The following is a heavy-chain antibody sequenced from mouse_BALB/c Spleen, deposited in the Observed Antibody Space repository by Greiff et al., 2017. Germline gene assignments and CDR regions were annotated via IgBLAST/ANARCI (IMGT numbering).Heavy chain of an antibody. CDR2: ISSGGGST. CDR3: ARQEDRYGVWYFDV. V-gene: IGHV5-12-1*01. J-gene: IGHJ1*01. D-gene: IGHD2-14*01. Sequence: EVKLMESGGGLVKPGGSLKLSCAASGFAFSSYDMSWVRQTPEKRLEWVAYISSGGGSTYYPDTVKGRVTISRDNAKNTLYLEMSSLKSEDTAMYYCARQEDRYGVWYFDVWGAGTTVTVAS. CDR1: GFAFSSYD.